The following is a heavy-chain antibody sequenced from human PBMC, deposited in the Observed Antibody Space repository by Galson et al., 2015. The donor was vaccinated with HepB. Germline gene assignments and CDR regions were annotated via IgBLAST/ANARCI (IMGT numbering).Heavy chain of an antibody. V-gene: IGHV1-18*04. Sequence: SCKASGYTFTSYGISWVRQAPGQGLEWMGWISAYNGNTNYAQKLQGRVTMTTDTSTSTAYMELRSLRSDDTAVYYCARAPESVVVISNDAFDIWGRGTMVTVSS. D-gene: IGHD3-22*01. CDR1: GYTFTSYG. J-gene: IGHJ3*02. CDR3: ARAPESVVVISNDAFDI. CDR2: ISAYNGNT.